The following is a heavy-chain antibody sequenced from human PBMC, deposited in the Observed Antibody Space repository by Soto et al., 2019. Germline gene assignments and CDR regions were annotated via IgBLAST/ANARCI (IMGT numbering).Heavy chain of an antibody. V-gene: IGHV4-59*08. Sequence: QVQLQESGPGLVRPSETLSLTCTVSSDSISSYYWIWIRQSPGKGLEWIGYTDYSGNTNYNPSLKSRVTISGDTSKNQFSLRLSSVTAADTAVYYCARAVGDPHYHLDYWDQGTLVTVSS. CDR2: TDYSGNT. J-gene: IGHJ4*02. D-gene: IGHD6-19*01. CDR1: SDSISSYY. CDR3: ARAVGDPHYHLDY.